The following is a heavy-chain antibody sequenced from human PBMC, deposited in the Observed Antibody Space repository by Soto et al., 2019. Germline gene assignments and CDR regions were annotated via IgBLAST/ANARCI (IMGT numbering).Heavy chain of an antibody. V-gene: IGHV1-3*01. CDR2: INAGNGNT. J-gene: IGHJ5*02. CDR3: VRGKMREMDTILRDKWLDP. D-gene: IGHD5-18*01. CDR1: GYTFTSYA. Sequence: ASVKVSCKASGYTFTSYAMHWVRQAPGQRLEWMGWINAGNGNTKYSQKFQGRVTITADESTRTAYMELSSLRSEDTAVYYCVRGKMREMDTILRDKWLDPCGQGTLVTV.